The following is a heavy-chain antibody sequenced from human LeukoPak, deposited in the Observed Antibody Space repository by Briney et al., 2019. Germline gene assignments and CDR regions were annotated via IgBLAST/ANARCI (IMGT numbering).Heavy chain of an antibody. J-gene: IGHJ4*02. Sequence: GGSLRLSCAASGFTFSSYAMHWFRQAPGKGLEWVAVISYDGSNKYYADSVKGRFTISRDNPGNTVDLQMNSLRVEDTAVYYCAKDQYMYYYDRSGYSTFGYWGQGTPVTVSS. CDR2: ISYDGSNK. D-gene: IGHD3-22*01. CDR1: GFTFSSYA. CDR3: AKDQYMYYYDRSGYSTFGY. V-gene: IGHV3-30*18.